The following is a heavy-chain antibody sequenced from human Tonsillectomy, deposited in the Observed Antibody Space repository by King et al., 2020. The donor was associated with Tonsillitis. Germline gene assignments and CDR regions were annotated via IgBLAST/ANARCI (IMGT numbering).Heavy chain of an antibody. CDR3: ARMTMVRELGDWFDP. J-gene: IGHJ5*02. Sequence: QLQESGSGLVKPSQTLSLTCAVSGGSISSGGYSWSWIRQPPGKGLEWIGYIYHSGSTYYNPSLKSRVTISVDRSKNQFSLKLSSVTAADTAVYYCARMTMVRELGDWFDPWGQGTLVTVSS. D-gene: IGHD3-10*01. CDR2: IYHSGST. V-gene: IGHV4-30-2*01. CDR1: GGSISSGGYS.